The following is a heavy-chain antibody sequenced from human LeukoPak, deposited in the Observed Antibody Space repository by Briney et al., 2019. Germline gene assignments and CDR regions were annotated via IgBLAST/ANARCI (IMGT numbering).Heavy chain of an antibody. CDR1: GFTFSSYW. J-gene: IGHJ3*02. Sequence: GGSLRLSCAASGFTFSSYWMSWVRQAPGKGLEWVANIKQDGSEKYYVDSVKGRFTISRDNAKNSLYLQMNSLRAEDTALYYCAKDTTDYGDYDNAFDIWGQGTMVTVSS. D-gene: IGHD4-17*01. CDR3: AKDTTDYGDYDNAFDI. CDR2: IKQDGSEK. V-gene: IGHV3-7*03.